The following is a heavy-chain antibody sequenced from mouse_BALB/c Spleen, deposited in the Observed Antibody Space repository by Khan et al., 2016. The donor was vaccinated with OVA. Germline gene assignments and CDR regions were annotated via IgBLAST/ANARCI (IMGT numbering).Heavy chain of an antibody. CDR2: INPKNGVT. Sequence: VQLQQSGPELVKPGASVKISCKTSGYTFTEYTLHWVKQSHGKSLEWIGVINPKNGVTGYNQTFKGKATLTVDKSSSTAYMEFRSLTSEDSAVYYCARDAGRYWGQGTSVTVSS. CDR1: GYTFTEYT. CDR3: ARDAGRY. J-gene: IGHJ4*01. V-gene: IGHV1-18*01. D-gene: IGHD3-3*01.